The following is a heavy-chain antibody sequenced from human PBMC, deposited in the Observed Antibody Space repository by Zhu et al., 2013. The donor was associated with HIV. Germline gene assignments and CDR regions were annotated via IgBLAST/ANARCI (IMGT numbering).Heavy chain of an antibody. D-gene: IGHD3-22*01. Sequence: VQLVESGGGVVQPGRSLRLSCAASGFTFSSYGMHWVRQAPGKGLEWVAVISYDGSNKYYADSVKGRFTISRDNSKNTLYLQMNSLRAEDTAVYYCAKPGHYYDSSGYYRGLLYYFQHWGQGTLVTVSS. J-gene: IGHJ1*01. V-gene: IGHV3-30*18. CDR1: GFTFSSYG. CDR3: AKPGHYYDSSGYYRGLLYYFQH. CDR2: ISYDGSNK.